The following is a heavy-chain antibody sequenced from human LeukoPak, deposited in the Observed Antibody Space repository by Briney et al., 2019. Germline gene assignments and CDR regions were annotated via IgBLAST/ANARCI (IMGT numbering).Heavy chain of an antibody. D-gene: IGHD6-19*01. J-gene: IGHJ4*02. CDR2: IYSGGST. Sequence: GGSLRLSCAASGFTVSSNYMSWVRQAPGKGLEWVSVIYSGGSTYYADSVKGRFTISRDNSKNTLYLQMNSLRAEDTAVYYCAKEGSGWYFDYWGQGTLVTVSS. CDR3: AKEGSGWYFDY. CDR1: GFTVSSNY. V-gene: IGHV3-53*05.